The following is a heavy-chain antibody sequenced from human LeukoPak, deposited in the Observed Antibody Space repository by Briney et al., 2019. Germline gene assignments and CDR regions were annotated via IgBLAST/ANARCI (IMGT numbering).Heavy chain of an antibody. CDR1: GGTFSSYA. CDR2: IIPIFDTA. D-gene: IGHD6-13*01. V-gene: IGHV1-69*01. J-gene: IGHJ5*02. Sequence: SVKVSCKASGGTFSSYAISWVRQAPGQGLEWMGGIIPIFDTANYAQKFQGRVTITADESTSTAYMELSSLRSEDTAVYYCARDQGIAAAGWFDPWGQGTLVTVSS. CDR3: ARDQGIAAAGWFDP.